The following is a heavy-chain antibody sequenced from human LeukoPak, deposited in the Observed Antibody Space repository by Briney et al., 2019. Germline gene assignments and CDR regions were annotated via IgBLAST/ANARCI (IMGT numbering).Heavy chain of an antibody. CDR3: ARGGSGSYFSWLDP. J-gene: IGHJ5*02. CDR1: GYTFTGYY. CDR2: INPNSGGT. Sequence: ASVKVSCKASGYTFTGYYIHWVRQAPGQGLERVGWINPNSGGTNYAQKFQGRVTMTRDTSISTAYMELSRLRSDDTAVYYCARGGSGSYFSWLDPWGQGTLVTVSS. D-gene: IGHD3-10*01. V-gene: IGHV1-2*02.